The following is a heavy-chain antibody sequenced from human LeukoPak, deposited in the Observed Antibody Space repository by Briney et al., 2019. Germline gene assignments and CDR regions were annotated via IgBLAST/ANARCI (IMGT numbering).Heavy chain of an antibody. CDR1: GYTFTSYY. J-gene: IGHJ4*02. Sequence: ASVTVSCKASGYTFTSYYMHWVRQAPGQGLEWMGIINPSGGSTSYAQKFQGRVTMTRDMSTSTVYMELSSLRSEDTAVYYCARDSAYYYDSSGYYPLNYWGQGTLVTVSS. V-gene: IGHV1-46*01. D-gene: IGHD3-22*01. CDR3: ARDSAYYYDSSGYYPLNY. CDR2: INPSGGST.